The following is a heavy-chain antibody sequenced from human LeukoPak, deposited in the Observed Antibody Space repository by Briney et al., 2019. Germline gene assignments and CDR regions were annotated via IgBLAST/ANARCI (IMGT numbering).Heavy chain of an antibody. J-gene: IGHJ4*02. Sequence: GASVKVSCKASGYTFTGYYMHWVRQAPGQGLEWMGWINPNSGGTNYAQKFQGRVTMTRDTSISTAYMELSRLRSDDTAVYYCARDWGTPYYYDSGGYYRGLFDYWGQGTLVTVSS. CDR1: GYTFTGYY. CDR3: ARDWGTPYYYDSGGYYRGLFDY. V-gene: IGHV1-2*02. D-gene: IGHD3-22*01. CDR2: INPNSGGT.